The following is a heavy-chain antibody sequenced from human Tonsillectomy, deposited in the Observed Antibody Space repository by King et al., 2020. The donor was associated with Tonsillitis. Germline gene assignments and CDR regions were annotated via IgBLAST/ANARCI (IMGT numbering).Heavy chain of an antibody. D-gene: IGHD6-13*01. CDR1: GGSFSGYY. J-gene: IGHJ1*01. V-gene: IGHV4-34*01. CDR2: INHSGST. Sequence: VQLQQWGAGLLKPSETLSLTCAVYGGSFSGYYWSWIRQPPGKGLEWIGEINHSGSTNYNPSLKSRVTVSVDTSKNQFSLKLSSVTAADTAVYYWARGDLSSRWYEEYFQHWGQGTLVTVSS. CDR3: ARGDLSSRWYEEYFQH.